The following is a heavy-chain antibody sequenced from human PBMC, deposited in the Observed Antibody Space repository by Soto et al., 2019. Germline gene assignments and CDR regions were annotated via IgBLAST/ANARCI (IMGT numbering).Heavy chain of an antibody. Sequence: GPGPAPPSETLSLTCTVSGGSISSYYWSWIRQPPGKGLEWIGYIYYSGSTNYNPSLKSRVTISIDRSKNQFSLRLTSVTAADAAVYYCARGREGPFVDFWGQGALVTSPQ. V-gene: IGHV4-59*12. J-gene: IGHJ4*02. CDR1: GGSISSYY. CDR3: ARGREGPFVDF. CDR2: IYYSGST.